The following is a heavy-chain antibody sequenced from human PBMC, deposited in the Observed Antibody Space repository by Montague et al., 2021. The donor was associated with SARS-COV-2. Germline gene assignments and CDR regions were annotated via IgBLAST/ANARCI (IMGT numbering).Heavy chain of an antibody. D-gene: IGHD3-10*01. CDR1: GGSFSGYY. V-gene: IGHV4-34*01. J-gene: IGHJ3*02. CDR2: LNHSGST. CDR3: ARGSSELLCFGYRVNDALDI. Sequence: SETLSLTCAVYGGSFSGYYWSWIRQPPGKGLEWIGELNHSGSTNYNPSLKSRVTISVDTSKNQFSLKLSSVTAADTAVYYCARGSSELLCFGYRVNDALDIWGQGTMVTVSS.